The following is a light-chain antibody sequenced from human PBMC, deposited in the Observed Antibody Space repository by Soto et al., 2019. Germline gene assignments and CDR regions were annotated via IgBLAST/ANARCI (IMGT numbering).Light chain of an antibody. V-gene: IGLV2-23*02. CDR3: CSYAGVSTFV. CDR2: EVT. CDR1: NRDVGSYDL. Sequence: QSVLTQPASVSGSPGQSITISCTGTNRDVGSYDLVSWYQQHPGKAPRLIIYEVTKRPSGVFNRFSGSKSGSTASLTFSGLQAEDEADYFCCSYAGVSTFVFGTGTKVTV. J-gene: IGLJ1*01.